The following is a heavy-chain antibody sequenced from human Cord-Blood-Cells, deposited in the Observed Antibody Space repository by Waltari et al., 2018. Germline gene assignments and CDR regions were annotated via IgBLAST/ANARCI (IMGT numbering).Heavy chain of an antibody. CDR2: ISYDGSNK. CDR3: AKEETVSSSWYYYYYGMDV. Sequence: QVQLVESGGGVVQPGRSLRLSCAASGFTFSSYGLHWVRQAPGTGREWVAVISYDGSNKYYADSVKGRFTISRDNSKNTLYLQMNSLRAEDTAVYYCAKEETVSSSWYYYYYGMDVWGQGTTVTVSS. J-gene: IGHJ6*02. CDR1: GFTFSSYG. V-gene: IGHV3-30*18. D-gene: IGHD6-13*01.